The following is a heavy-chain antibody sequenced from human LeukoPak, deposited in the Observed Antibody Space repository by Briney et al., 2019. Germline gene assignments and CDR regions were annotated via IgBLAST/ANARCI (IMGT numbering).Heavy chain of an antibody. Sequence: ASVEVSCKASGYTFTGYYMHWVRQAPGQGLEWMGWINPNSGGTNYAQKFQGRVTMTRDTSISTAYMELSRLRSDDTAVYYCARDQGYSYGYDAFDIWGQGTMVTVSS. CDR1: GYTFTGYY. CDR2: INPNSGGT. J-gene: IGHJ3*02. D-gene: IGHD5-18*01. CDR3: ARDQGYSYGYDAFDI. V-gene: IGHV1-2*02.